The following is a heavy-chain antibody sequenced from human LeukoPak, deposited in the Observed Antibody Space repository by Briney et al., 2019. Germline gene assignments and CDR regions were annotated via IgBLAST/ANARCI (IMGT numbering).Heavy chain of an antibody. CDR2: IKSKTDGGTT. J-gene: IGHJ4*02. Sequence: GGSLRLSCAASGFTFSNAWRRWGRQASGKGLEWVGRIKSKTDGGTTDYAAPVKGRFTISRADSKNTLSLQMNSLKPEATAVYYCPSYCSSTSCYAIDYWGQGTLVTVSS. CDR1: GFTFSNAW. CDR3: PSYCSSTSCYAIDY. D-gene: IGHD2-2*01. V-gene: IGHV3-15*01.